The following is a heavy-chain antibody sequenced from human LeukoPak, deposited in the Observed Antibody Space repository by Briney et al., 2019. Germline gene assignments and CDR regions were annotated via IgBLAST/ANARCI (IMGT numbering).Heavy chain of an antibody. D-gene: IGHD3-22*01. Sequence: SETLSLTCTVSGGSISSYYWSWIRQPPGKGLEWIGYIYYSGSTNYNPSLKSRVAISVDTSKNQFSLKLSSVTAADTAVYYCARGYHDFSGYWLSYFDYWGQGTLVTVSS. CDR3: ARGYHDFSGYWLSYFDY. CDR2: IYYSGST. V-gene: IGHV4-59*01. J-gene: IGHJ4*02. CDR1: GGSISSYY.